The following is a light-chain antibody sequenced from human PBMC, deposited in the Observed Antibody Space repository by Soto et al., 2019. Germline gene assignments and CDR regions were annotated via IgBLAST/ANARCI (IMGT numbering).Light chain of an antibody. CDR3: QQRINWPPSFT. CDR1: QSVSSY. J-gene: IGKJ3*01. V-gene: IGKV3-11*01. Sequence: EIVLTQSPATLSLSPGERATLSCRASQSVSSYLAWYQQKPGQAPRLLIYDASNRATGIPARFSGSGSGTDFTLTISSLEPEDFAVYYCQQRINWPPSFTFGPGTKVDIK. CDR2: DAS.